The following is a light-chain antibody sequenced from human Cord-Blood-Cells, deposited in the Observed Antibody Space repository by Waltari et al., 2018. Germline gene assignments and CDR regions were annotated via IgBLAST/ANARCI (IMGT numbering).Light chain of an antibody. Sequence: DIQMTQSPSTLSASVGDRVTITCRASQSISSWLAWYQQKPGKAPKLLIYDASSLESGVPSRFSGSGSGTEFTLTISSLQPDDFATYYCQQYNSYSPEWTFCQGTKVEIK. CDR2: DAS. V-gene: IGKV1-5*01. CDR1: QSISSW. J-gene: IGKJ1*01. CDR3: QQYNSYSPEWT.